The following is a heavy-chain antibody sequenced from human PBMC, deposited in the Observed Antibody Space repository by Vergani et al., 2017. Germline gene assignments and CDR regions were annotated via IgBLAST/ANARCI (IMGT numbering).Heavy chain of an antibody. CDR3: ASFTYYYDSSGYSHFDY. CDR1: GFTFSSYS. Sequence: EVQLVESGGGLVQPGGSLRLSCAASGFTFSSYSMNWVRQAPGKGLGWVSYISSSSSTIYYADSVKGRFTISRDNAKNSLYLQMNSLRDEDTAVYYCASFTYYYDSSGYSHFDYWGQGTLVTVSS. CDR2: ISSSSSTI. V-gene: IGHV3-48*02. J-gene: IGHJ4*02. D-gene: IGHD3-22*01.